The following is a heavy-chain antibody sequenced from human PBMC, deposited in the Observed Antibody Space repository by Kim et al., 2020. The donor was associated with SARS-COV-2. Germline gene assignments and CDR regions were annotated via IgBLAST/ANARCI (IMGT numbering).Heavy chain of an antibody. V-gene: IGHV4-59*01. Sequence: SETLSLICTVSGGPISTYYWNWIRQTPGKGLEWIGYVFYTGSTSYNPSFKSRVTISVDTSENQFSLELKSVTAADSGVYYCARAPRGWEWLAFEYWGQGAPVAVSS. CDR1: GGPISTYY. D-gene: IGHD6-19*01. CDR3: ARAPRGWEWLAFEY. J-gene: IGHJ4*02. CDR2: VFYTGST.